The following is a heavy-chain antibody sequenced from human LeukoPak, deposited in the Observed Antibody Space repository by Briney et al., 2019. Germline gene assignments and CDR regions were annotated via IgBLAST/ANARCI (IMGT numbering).Heavy chain of an antibody. D-gene: IGHD3/OR15-3a*01. J-gene: IGHJ4*02. V-gene: IGHV3-23*01. Sequence: PGGSLRLSCAASGFTLSNYAMTWVRQAPGKGLEWDSAISRSGSNTYYADSVKGRLTISRDNSRDTLYLQMNSLRAEDTAIYYCVRGGLGNPLDHWGQGTLVTVS. CDR1: GFTLSNYA. CDR3: VRGGLGNPLDH. CDR2: ISRSGSNT.